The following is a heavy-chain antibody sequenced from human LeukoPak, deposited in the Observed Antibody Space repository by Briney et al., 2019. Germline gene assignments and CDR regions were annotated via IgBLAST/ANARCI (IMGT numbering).Heavy chain of an antibody. J-gene: IGHJ4*02. CDR2: ILYDGNNK. V-gene: IGHV3-30-3*01. CDR3: AREVASGSCFDY. D-gene: IGHD1-26*01. Sequence: PGGSLRLSCAASGFTFSNYAMHWVRQAPGKGLEWVAVILYDGNNKYYADSVKGRFTISRDNSKNTLYLQMNSLRDEDTAVYYCAREVASGSCFDYWGQGTLVTVSS. CDR1: GFTFSNYA.